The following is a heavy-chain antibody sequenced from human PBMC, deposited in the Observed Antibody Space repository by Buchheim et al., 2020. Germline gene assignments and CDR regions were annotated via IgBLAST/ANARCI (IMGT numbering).Heavy chain of an antibody. Sequence: EVQLLESGGGLVQPGGSLRLSCAASGFTFSNYATSWVRQAPGKGLEWVSAISGNGGSTYYADSVKGRFTISRDNSENTVYLQMNSLRAEDTAVYYCASPPFRGVFDYWGQGTL. D-gene: IGHD3-10*01. CDR1: GFTFSNYA. J-gene: IGHJ4*02. V-gene: IGHV3-23*01. CDR3: ASPPFRGVFDY. CDR2: ISGNGGST.